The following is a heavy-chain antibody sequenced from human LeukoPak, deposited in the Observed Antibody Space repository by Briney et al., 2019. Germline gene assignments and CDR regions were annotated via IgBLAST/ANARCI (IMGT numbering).Heavy chain of an antibody. J-gene: IGHJ4*02. D-gene: IGHD3-10*01. CDR2: MNPNSGNT. CDR1: GYTFTSYD. Sequence: ASVKVSCKASGYTFTSYDINWVRQATGQGLEWMGWMNPNSGNTGYAQKFQGRVTMTRSTSIGTAYMELSSLRSEDTAVYYCARAPAYGSGSYYNPYYFDYWGQGTLATVSS. V-gene: IGHV1-8*01. CDR3: ARAPAYGSGSYYNPYYFDY.